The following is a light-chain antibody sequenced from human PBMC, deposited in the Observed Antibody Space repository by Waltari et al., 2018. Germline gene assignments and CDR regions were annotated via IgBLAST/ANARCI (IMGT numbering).Light chain of an antibody. CDR3: CSYAGSYTYV. J-gene: IGLJ1*01. V-gene: IGLV2-11*01. Sequence: QSALTQPPSVSGSPGQSVTISCTGTSSDVGSYNFVSWYQQHPGKAPKLLIYDVNKRPSGVPDRFSGSKSGNTASLAISGLQGEDEADYYCCSYAGSYTYVFGTGTKVTAL. CDR1: SSDVGSYNF. CDR2: DVN.